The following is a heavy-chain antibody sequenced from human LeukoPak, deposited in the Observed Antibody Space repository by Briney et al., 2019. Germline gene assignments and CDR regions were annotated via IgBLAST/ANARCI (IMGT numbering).Heavy chain of an antibody. CDR3: AKEGVRDGYKYYYFDY. CDR2: IRYDGSNK. J-gene: IGHJ4*02. Sequence: PGGSLRLSCAASGFTFSSYGMHWVRQAPGKGLEWVAFIRYDGSNKYYADSVKGRFTISRDNSKNTLYLQMNSLRAEDTAVYYCAKEGVRDGYKYYYFDYWGQGTLVTVSS. V-gene: IGHV3-30*02. CDR1: GFTFSSYG. D-gene: IGHD5-24*01.